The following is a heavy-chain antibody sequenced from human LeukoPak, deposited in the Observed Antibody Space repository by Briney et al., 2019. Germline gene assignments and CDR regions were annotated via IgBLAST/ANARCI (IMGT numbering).Heavy chain of an antibody. CDR2: IYTSGRT. D-gene: IGHD5-18*01. CDR3: AGQGSQYNYGYNWFDP. J-gene: IGHJ5*02. Sequence: SENLSRNCTVSGGSISSFYWSWMGQPPGQGLEWSGYIYTSGRTNYNPSLKSRATISVDTSKNQFSLKLSSVTDADTVVYYCAGQGSQYNYGYNWFDPWGQGTLVTVSS. V-gene: IGHV4-4*09. CDR1: GGSISSFY.